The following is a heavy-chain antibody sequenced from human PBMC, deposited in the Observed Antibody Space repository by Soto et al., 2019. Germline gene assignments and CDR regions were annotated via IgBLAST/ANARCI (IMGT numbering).Heavy chain of an antibody. J-gene: IGHJ4*02. CDR2: IYPSDSDT. V-gene: IGHV5-51*01. Sequence: PGESLKISCQASGNTFTNSWVGWVLQMSGKGLEWMGVIYPSDSDTRYSPSFQGQVTISADKSISTAHLQWSSLKASDTAMYYCAIYDSSGYPNAYWGQGTLVTVSS. CDR3: AIYDSSGYPNAY. D-gene: IGHD3-22*01. CDR1: GNTFTNSW.